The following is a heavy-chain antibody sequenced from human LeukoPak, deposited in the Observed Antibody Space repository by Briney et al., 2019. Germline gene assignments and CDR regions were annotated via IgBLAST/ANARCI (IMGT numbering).Heavy chain of an antibody. CDR1: GYTFTSYY. V-gene: IGHV1-46*01. CDR2: INPSGGST. D-gene: IGHD2-21*01. CDR3: ARDVAIPPPKNYYYMDV. Sequence: ASVKVSCKASGYTFTSYYMHWVRQAPGQGLEWMGIINPSGGSTSYAQKFQGRVTMTRDTSTSTVYMELSSLRSEDTAVYYCARDVAIPPPKNYYYMDVWGKGTTVTVSS. J-gene: IGHJ6*03.